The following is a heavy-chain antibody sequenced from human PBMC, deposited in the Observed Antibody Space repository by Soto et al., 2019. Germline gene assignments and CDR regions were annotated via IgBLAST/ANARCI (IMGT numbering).Heavy chain of an antibody. J-gene: IGHJ4*02. Sequence: GGSLRLSCVASGFTFSNYYMSWIRQAPGKGLEWVSYISSTGRTIYYADSVKGRFTVSRDNAQNSLSLKLNSLRVEDTAVYYCARSYSSGWEFDYWGQGTQVTVSS. CDR2: ISSTGRTI. CDR3: ARSYSSGWEFDY. V-gene: IGHV3-11*01. D-gene: IGHD6-19*01. CDR1: GFTFSNYY.